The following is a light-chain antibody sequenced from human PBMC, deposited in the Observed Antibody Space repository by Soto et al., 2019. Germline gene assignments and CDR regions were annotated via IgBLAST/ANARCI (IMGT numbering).Light chain of an antibody. V-gene: IGKV2-28*01. CDR2: LGS. J-gene: IGKJ5*01. CDR3: MQSLQTPLT. Sequence: IVMTQSPLSLAVTPGEPASISCRSSQSILHRNGYTYVDWYLQKPGQSPQLLNYLGSDRSTGVHDRVSASASGRDFTLQISIVEADDVGVYYCMQSLQTPLTFGQGTRQDIK. CDR1: QSILHRNGYTY.